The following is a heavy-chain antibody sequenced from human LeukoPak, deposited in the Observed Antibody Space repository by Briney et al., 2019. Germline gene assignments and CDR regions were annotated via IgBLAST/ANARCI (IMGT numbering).Heavy chain of an antibody. CDR1: GGTFSSYA. V-gene: IGHV1-69*04. D-gene: IGHD4-11*01. CDR2: IIPILGIA. J-gene: IGHJ6*02. Sequence: ASVKVSCKASGGTFSSYAISWVRQAPGQGLEWMGRIIPILGIANYAQKFQGRVTITADKSTSTAYMELSSLRSEDTAVYYCAREDSDYEHNYYYYYGMDVWGQGTTVTVSS. CDR3: AREDSDYEHNYYYYYGMDV.